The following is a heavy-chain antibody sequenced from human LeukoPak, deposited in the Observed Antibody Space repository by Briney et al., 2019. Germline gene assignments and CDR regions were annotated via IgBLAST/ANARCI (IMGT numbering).Heavy chain of an antibody. CDR3: ARYSRNGVDEIGF. CDR1: GYSISSGYY. D-gene: IGHD5-12*01. J-gene: IGHJ4*02. Sequence: PSETLPLTCAVSGYSISSGYYWGWIRQPPGRGLEWIGTIYHGGSTYYNPSLTSRVTISVDTSKNQLSLKLTSVTAADTAVYYCARYSRNGVDEIGFWGQGTLVIVSS. V-gene: IGHV4-38-2*01. CDR2: IYHGGST.